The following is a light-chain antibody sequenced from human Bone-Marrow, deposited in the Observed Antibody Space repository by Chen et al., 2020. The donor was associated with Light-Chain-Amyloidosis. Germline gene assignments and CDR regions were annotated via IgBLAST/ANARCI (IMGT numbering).Light chain of an antibody. CDR1: NSNIGAGYD. CDR2: RHS. CDR3: QSYDSSLSVV. Sequence: QSVLTQPPSVSGAPGQRVTISCTGNNSNIGAGYDVHWYQQFPGPVPKLLIYRHSLRPSGVPDRFSGSRSGTSSSLAITGLQAEDEADYYCQSYDSSLSVVFGGGTKLTVL. V-gene: IGLV1-40*01. J-gene: IGLJ2*01.